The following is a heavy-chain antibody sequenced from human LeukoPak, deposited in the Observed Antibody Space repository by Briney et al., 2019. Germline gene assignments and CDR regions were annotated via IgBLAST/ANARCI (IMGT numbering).Heavy chain of an antibody. Sequence: ASVKVSCKASGYTFTGYYIHWVRQAPGQGLEWMGIINPSGGSTSYAQKCQGRVTMTRDTSTSTVYMELSSLRSEDTAVYYCARSDIVVVPAASGSTFAFDPWGQGTLVTVSS. J-gene: IGHJ5*02. D-gene: IGHD2-2*01. CDR2: INPSGGST. CDR1: GYTFTGYY. V-gene: IGHV1-46*01. CDR3: ARSDIVVVPAASGSTFAFDP.